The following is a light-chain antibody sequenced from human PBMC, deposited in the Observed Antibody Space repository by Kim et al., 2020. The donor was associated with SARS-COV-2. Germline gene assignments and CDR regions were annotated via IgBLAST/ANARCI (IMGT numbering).Light chain of an antibody. V-gene: IGLV4-69*01. CDR2: LNSDGSH. CDR3: QTWGTGWV. Sequence: GAPVKLTCTPSSGHSSYDIEWHQQQPEKGPRYLMKLNSDGSHSKGDGIPDRFSGSSSGAERYLTISSLQSEDEADYYCQTWGTGWVFGGGTQLTVL. J-gene: IGLJ3*02. CDR1: SGHSSYD.